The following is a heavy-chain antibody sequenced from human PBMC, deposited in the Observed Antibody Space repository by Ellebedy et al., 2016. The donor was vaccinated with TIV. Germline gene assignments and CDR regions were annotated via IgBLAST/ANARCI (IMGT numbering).Heavy chain of an antibody. V-gene: IGHV3-23*01. CDR1: GFTFGSFA. D-gene: IGHD3-22*01. CDR2: IGGDGRNT. J-gene: IGHJ4*02. CDR3: AKGSSSGFTYDRVGFEY. Sequence: GESLKISCAASGFTFGSFAMHWVRQAPGKGLEWLSVIGGDGRNTYHADSVKGRFTLTRDNSKKTLYLEMNRLRTEETAVYYCAKGSSSGFTYDRVGFEYWGQGTLVTVSS.